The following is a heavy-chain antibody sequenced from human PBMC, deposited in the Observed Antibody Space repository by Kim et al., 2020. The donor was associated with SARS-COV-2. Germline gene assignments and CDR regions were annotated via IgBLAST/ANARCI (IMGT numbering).Heavy chain of an antibody. Sequence: GGSLRLSCAVSGFTFNSYNMNWVRQAPGKGLEWVSSISRSGTYIYYADSVKGRFTISRDSAKNSLNLQMTSLRVEDTAVYYCARAAGGLDFWGQGTLVTFSS. V-gene: IGHV3-21*03. CDR2: ISRSGTYI. D-gene: IGHD3-10*01. CDR1: GFTFNSYN. CDR3: ARAAGGLDF. J-gene: IGHJ4*02.